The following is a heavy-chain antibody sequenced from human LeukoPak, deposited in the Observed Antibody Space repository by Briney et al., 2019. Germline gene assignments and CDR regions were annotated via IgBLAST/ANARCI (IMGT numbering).Heavy chain of an antibody. V-gene: IGHV3-48*01. CDR1: GFTFSSYS. CDR2: ISSSSSTI. Sequence: GGSLRLSCAASGFTFSSYSMNWVRQAPGKGLEWVSYISSSSSTIYYADSVKGRFTISRDNSKNTLHLQMNSLRAEDTAVYYCARDQYSYAHAARWGQGTLVTVSS. J-gene: IGHJ4*02. D-gene: IGHD5-18*01. CDR3: ARDQYSYAHAAR.